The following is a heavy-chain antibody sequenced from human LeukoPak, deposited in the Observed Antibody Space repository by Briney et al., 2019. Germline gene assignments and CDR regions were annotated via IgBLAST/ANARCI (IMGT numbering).Heavy chain of an antibody. CDR2: IIPILGIA. CDR3: ARGRVRGVIDY. J-gene: IGHJ4*02. V-gene: IGHV1-69*04. D-gene: IGHD3-10*01. CDR1: GGTFSSYA. Sequence: ASVKVSCKASGGTFSSYAISWVRQAPGQGLEWMGRIIPILGIANYAQKFQGRVTIIADKSTSTAYMELSSLRSEDTAVYYCARGRVRGVIDYWGQGTLVTVSS.